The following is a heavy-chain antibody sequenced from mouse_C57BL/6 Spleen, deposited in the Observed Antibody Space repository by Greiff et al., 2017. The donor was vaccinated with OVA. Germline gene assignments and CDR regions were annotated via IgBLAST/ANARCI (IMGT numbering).Heavy chain of an antibody. V-gene: IGHV10-1*01. J-gene: IGHJ1*03. CDR2: IRSKSNNYAT. CDR1: GFSFNTYA. CDR3: VRPPYYYGSSYVDWYFDV. Sequence: EVQVVESGGGLVQPKGSLKLSCAASGFSFNTYAMNWVRQAPGKGLEWVARIRSKSNNYATYCADSVKDRFTISRDDSESMLYLQMNNLKTEDTAMYYCVRPPYYYGSSYVDWYFDVWGTGTTVTVSS. D-gene: IGHD1-1*01.